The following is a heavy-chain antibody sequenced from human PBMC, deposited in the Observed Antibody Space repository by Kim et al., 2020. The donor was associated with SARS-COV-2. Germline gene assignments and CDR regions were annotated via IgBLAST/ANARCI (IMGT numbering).Heavy chain of an antibody. Sequence: GGSLRLSCAASGLTFSSYWMTWVRQAPGKGLEWVANINEDGSGKYYIDSVKGRFTISRDNAKKSLYLQMNSLRAEDTAVYYCARLHSTWGQGTLVIVSS. CDR2: INEDGSGK. J-gene: IGHJ5*02. CDR3: ARLHST. V-gene: IGHV3-7*01. CDR1: GLTFSSYW. D-gene: IGHD3-3*02.